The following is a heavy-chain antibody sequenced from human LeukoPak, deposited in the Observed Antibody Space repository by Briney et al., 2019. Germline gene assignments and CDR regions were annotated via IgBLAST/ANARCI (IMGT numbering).Heavy chain of an antibody. J-gene: IGHJ4*02. Sequence: SETLSLTCTVSGGSISSSSYYWGWIRQPPGKGLEWIGSIYYSGSTYYNPSLKSRVTISVDTSKNQFSLKLSSVTAADTAVYYCARHDRSSSGPIGFDYWGQGTLVTVSS. CDR3: ARHDRSSSGPIGFDY. V-gene: IGHV4-39*01. CDR1: GGSISSSSYY. CDR2: IYYSGST. D-gene: IGHD3-22*01.